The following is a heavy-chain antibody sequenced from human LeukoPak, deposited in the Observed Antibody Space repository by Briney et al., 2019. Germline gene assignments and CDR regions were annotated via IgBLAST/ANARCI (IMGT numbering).Heavy chain of an antibody. CDR3: ARGGVNYWNPRY. CDR2: LYTDDTT. D-gene: IGHD1-1*01. J-gene: IGHJ4*02. V-gene: IGHV3-53*01. CDR1: GFTVSSNY. Sequence: GGSLRLSCVASGFTVSSNYMSWVRQAPVKGLEWVSLLYTDDTTYYADSVEGRFTISRDDSKNTIYLQMNSLRAEDTAVYYCARGGVNYWNPRYWGQGTLVTVSS.